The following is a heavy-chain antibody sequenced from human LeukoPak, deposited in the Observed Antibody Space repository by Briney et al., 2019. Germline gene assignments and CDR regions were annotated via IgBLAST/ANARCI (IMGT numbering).Heavy chain of an antibody. D-gene: IGHD3-22*01. J-gene: IGHJ3*02. Sequence: ASVKVSCKASGGTFSSYAISWVRQAPGQGLEWMGGIIPIFGTANYAQKFQGRVTITADESTSTAYMELSSLRSEDTAVYYCARDRARGYDSSGYYEAFDIWGQGTMVTVSS. CDR3: ARDRARGYDSSGYYEAFDI. CDR1: GGTFSSYA. CDR2: IIPIFGTA. V-gene: IGHV1-69*13.